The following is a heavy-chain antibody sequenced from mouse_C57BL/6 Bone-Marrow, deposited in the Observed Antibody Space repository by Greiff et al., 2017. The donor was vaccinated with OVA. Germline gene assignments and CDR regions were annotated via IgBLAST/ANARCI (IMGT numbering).Heavy chain of an antibody. D-gene: IGHD4-1*01. Sequence: EVKLVESGGGLVQPKGSLKLSCAASGFSFNTYAMNWVRQAPGKGLEWVARIRSKSNNYATYYADSVKDRFTISRDDSESMLYLQMNNLKTEDTAMYYCVRLDELGRGYYFDYWGQGTTLTVSS. J-gene: IGHJ2*01. CDR1: GFSFNTYA. V-gene: IGHV10-1*01. CDR3: VRLDELGRGYYFDY. CDR2: IRSKSNNYAT.